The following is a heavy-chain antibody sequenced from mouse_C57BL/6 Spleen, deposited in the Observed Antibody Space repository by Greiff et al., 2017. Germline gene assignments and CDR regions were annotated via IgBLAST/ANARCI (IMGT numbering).Heavy chain of an antibody. CDR1: GFNIKDYY. D-gene: IGHD2-4*01. Sequence: VQLQQSGAELVRPGASVKLSCTASGFNIKDYYMHWVKQRPEQGLEWIGRIDPEDGDTEYAPKFQGKATMTADTSSNTAYLQLSSLTSEDTAVYDCTTSGSVYDYIAYWGQETLVTVSA. J-gene: IGHJ3*01. CDR2: IDPEDGDT. CDR3: TTSGSVYDYIAY. V-gene: IGHV14-1*01.